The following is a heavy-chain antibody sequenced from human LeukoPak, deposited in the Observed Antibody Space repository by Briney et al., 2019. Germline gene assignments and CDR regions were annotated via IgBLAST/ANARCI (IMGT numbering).Heavy chain of an antibody. CDR1: GFTFSSYS. J-gene: IGHJ6*02. CDR3: AREGYFDWYVSDMDV. Sequence: SGGSLRLSCAASGFTFSSYSMHWVRQAPRKGLVWVSRINSDGSSTSYADSVKGRFTISRDNAKNTLYLQMNSLRAEDTAVYYCAREGYFDWYVSDMDVWGQGTTVTVSS. V-gene: IGHV3-74*01. D-gene: IGHD3-9*01. CDR2: INSDGSST.